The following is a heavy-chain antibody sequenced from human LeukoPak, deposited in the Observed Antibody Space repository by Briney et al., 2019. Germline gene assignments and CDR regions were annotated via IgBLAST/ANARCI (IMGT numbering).Heavy chain of an antibody. V-gene: IGHV4-39*07. J-gene: IGHJ4*02. CDR2: VYYNGNT. CDR3: ARDRRNFDVDY. Sequence: PSETLSLTCTVSGGSISTSGYYWGWLRQPPGKGLEWMGSVYYNGNTYYHPSLKSRLTISLDTSNNQFSLKLSSVTAADTAVYYCARDRRNFDVDYWGQGTLVTVSS. CDR1: GGSISTSGYY. D-gene: IGHD3-9*01.